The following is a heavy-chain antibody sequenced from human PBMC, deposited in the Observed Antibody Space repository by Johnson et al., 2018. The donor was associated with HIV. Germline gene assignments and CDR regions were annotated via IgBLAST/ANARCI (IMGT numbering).Heavy chain of an antibody. V-gene: IGHV3-30*04. D-gene: IGHD3-9*01. CDR2: ISYDGSNK. CDR3: ARGWLFLDAFDI. Sequence: QVQLVESGGGVVQPGRSLRLSCAASGFTFSSYAMHWVRQAPGKGLEWVAVISYDGSNKYYADSVTGRFTISRDNAKNSLYLQVNSLRAEDTAVYYCARGWLFLDAFDIWGQGTMVTVSS. CDR1: GFTFSSYA. J-gene: IGHJ3*02.